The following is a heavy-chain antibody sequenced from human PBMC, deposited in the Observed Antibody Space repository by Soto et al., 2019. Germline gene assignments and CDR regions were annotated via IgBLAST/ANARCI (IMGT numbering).Heavy chain of an antibody. CDR1: GDSISVGYY. Sequence: QVQLQESGPGLVKPSQTLSLTCTVSGDSISVGYYWSWVRQHPGKGLEWIGYVSPSGTTDYNPSPQGRVSISTDTSKNHFSLEVSSVTAADTAVYYCARDRGSYGMDVCGQGTTVTVSS. CDR3: ARDRGSYGMDV. J-gene: IGHJ6*02. V-gene: IGHV4-31*03. CDR2: VSPSGTT.